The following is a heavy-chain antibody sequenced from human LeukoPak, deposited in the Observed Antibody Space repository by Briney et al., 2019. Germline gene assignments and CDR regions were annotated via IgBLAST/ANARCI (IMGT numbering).Heavy chain of an antibody. CDR2: ISYDGSNK. D-gene: IGHD4-11*01. CDR3: ARDPRNYVQPLGFDY. CDR1: GFTFSSYG. J-gene: IGHJ4*02. Sequence: EGSLRLSCAASGFTFSSYGMHWVRQTPGKGLEWVAVISYDGSNKYYADSVKGRFTISRDNSKNTLYLQMNSLRAEDTAVCYCARDPRNYVQPLGFDYWGQGTLVTVSS. V-gene: IGHV3-30*19.